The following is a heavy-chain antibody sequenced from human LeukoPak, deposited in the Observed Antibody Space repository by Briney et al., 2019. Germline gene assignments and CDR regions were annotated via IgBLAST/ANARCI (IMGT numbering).Heavy chain of an antibody. J-gene: IGHJ6*03. CDR3: ARVSRYSGYDPQSYYYMDV. CDR1: GFTFSDYY. V-gene: IGHV3-11*04. CDR2: ISSSGSTI. Sequence: GGSLRLSCAASGFTFSDYYMSWIRQAPGKGLEWVSYISSSGSTIYYADSVKGRFTISRDNAKNSLYPQMNSLRAEDTAVYYCARVSRYSGYDPQSYYYMDVWGKGTTVTVSS. D-gene: IGHD5-12*01.